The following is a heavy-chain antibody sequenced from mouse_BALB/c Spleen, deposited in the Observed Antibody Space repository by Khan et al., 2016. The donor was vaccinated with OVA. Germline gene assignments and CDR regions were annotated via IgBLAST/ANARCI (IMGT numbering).Heavy chain of an antibody. CDR1: GFTFSTYA. D-gene: IGHD2-1*01. J-gene: IGHJ3*01. Sequence: EVQVVESGGGLVKPGGSLKLSCAASGFTFSTYAMSWVRQTPEKRLEWVATISSDGDYTYYPDNVTGRFTISRDNAKNTLSLQMSSLRSEDTAMYYCARSPYGNFAYWGQGTLVTVSA. V-gene: IGHV5-9-3*01. CDR3: ARSPYGNFAY. CDR2: ISSDGDYT.